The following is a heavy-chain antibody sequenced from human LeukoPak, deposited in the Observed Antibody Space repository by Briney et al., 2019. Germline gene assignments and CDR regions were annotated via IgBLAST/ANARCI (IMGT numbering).Heavy chain of an antibody. V-gene: IGHV3-23*01. Sequence: GGSLRLSCAASGSTFSSYAMSWVRQAPGQGLEWPSGTSGSGDNTYYADSVKGRFTISRDNSKNKLYVQVNSLGTEDTAAYYCAKGSYYDSSGSFYFDYWGQGTLVTVSS. CDR2: TSGSGDNT. J-gene: IGHJ4*02. CDR3: AKGSYYDSSGSFYFDY. CDR1: GSTFSSYA. D-gene: IGHD3-22*01.